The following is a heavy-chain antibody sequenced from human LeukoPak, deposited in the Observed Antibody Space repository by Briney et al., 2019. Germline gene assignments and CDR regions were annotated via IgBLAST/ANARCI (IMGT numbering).Heavy chain of an antibody. J-gene: IGHJ4*02. CDR2: IYTSGST. Sequence: KTSETLSLTCAVYGGSFSGYYWSWIRQPAGKGLEWIGRIYTSGSTNYNPSLKSRVTMSVDTSKNQFSLKLSSVTAADTAVYYCARGRYYYGSGMGFDYWGQGTLVTVSS. CDR1: GGSFSGYY. CDR3: ARGRYYYGSGMGFDY. D-gene: IGHD3-10*01. V-gene: IGHV4-59*10.